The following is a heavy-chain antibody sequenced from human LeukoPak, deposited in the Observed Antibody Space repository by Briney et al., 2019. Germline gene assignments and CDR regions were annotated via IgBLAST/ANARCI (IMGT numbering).Heavy chain of an antibody. CDR3: ASSGPNWFDP. CDR2: IYYSGST. Sequence: SETLSLTCTVSGGSISSSSYYWGWLRQPPGKGLEWIGSIYYSGSTYYNPSLKSRVTISVDTSKNQFSLKLSSVTAADTAVYYCASSGPNWFDPWGQGTLVTVSS. V-gene: IGHV4-39*01. J-gene: IGHJ5*02. D-gene: IGHD2-15*01. CDR1: GGSISSSSYY.